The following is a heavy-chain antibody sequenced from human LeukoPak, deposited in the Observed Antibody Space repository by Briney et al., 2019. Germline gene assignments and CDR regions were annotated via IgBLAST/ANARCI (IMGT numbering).Heavy chain of an antibody. CDR1: GFTFDNYA. CDR3: ARAYKDRSLAGKKEFFQH. V-gene: IGHV3-9*01. D-gene: IGHD6-19*01. CDR2: ISWNSGTI. Sequence: GGSLRLSCAASGFTFDNYAMNWVRQVPGKGLEWISLISWNSGTIGYADSVKGRFTISRDNANNFLYLQMNRLRAEDTALYYCARAYKDRSLAGKKEFFQHWGQGTLVTVSS. J-gene: IGHJ1*01.